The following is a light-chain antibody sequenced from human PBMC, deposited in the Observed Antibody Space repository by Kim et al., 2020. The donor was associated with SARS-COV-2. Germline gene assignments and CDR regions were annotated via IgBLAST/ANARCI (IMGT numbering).Light chain of an antibody. CDR1: SLRSND. Sequence: GQTVRITCKGNSLRSNDASWDQQKPGQAPVLVIYGKNNRPSGIPDRFSGSSSGNTASLTITGAQAEDEADYYCNSRDSSGNHPFGTGTKVTVL. V-gene: IGLV3-19*01. CDR3: NSRDSSGNHP. CDR2: GKN. J-gene: IGLJ1*01.